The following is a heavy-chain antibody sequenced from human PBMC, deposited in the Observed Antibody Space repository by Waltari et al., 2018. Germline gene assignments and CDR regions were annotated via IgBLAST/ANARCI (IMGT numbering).Heavy chain of an antibody. D-gene: IGHD2-2*01. Sequence: QITLKESGPTLVKPTETLTLTCTLSGVSLSTDGVGVGWIRQPPGKALQWLALIYWNGDERYSPSLKTRLTITKDSSKNEVVLTMTNVDPVDTATYFCAHRSSSRGWFDPWGQGTLVTVSS. CDR1: GVSLSTDGVG. V-gene: IGHV2-5*01. CDR2: IYWNGDE. J-gene: IGHJ5*02. CDR3: AHRSSSRGWFDP.